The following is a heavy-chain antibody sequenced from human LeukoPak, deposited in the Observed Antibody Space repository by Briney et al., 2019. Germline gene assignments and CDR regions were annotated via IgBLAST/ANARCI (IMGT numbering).Heavy chain of an antibody. V-gene: IGHV4-34*01. D-gene: IGHD5-18*01. CDR3: AARSHSYAFDY. Sequence: SETLSLTCAVYGGSFSGYYWSWIRQPPGKGLEWIGEINHSGSTNYNPSLKSRVTISVDTSKNQFSLKLSSVTAADTAVYYCAARSHSYAFDYWGQGTLVTVSS. CDR2: INHSGST. CDR1: GGSFSGYY. J-gene: IGHJ4*02.